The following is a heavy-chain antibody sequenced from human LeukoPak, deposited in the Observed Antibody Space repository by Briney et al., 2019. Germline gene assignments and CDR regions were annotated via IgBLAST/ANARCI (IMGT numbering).Heavy chain of an antibody. D-gene: IGHD3-9*01. Sequence: ASVKVSCKASGYTFTGYYMHWVRQAPGQGLEWMGWINPNSGGTNYARKFQGRVTMTRDTSISTAYMELSRLRSDDTAVYYCARSKNYDILTGYYRDLKYEFDYWGQGTLVTVSS. CDR3: ARSKNYDILTGYYRDLKYEFDY. V-gene: IGHV1-2*02. CDR1: GYTFTGYY. CDR2: INPNSGGT. J-gene: IGHJ4*02.